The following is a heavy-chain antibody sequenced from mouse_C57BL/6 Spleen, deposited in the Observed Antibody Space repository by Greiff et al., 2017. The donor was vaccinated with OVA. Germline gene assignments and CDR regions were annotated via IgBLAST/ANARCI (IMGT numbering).Heavy chain of an antibody. CDR1: GYSITSGYY. D-gene: IGHD4-1*01. J-gene: IGHJ4*01. CDR3: ATGTGAMDY. V-gene: IGHV3-6*01. CDR2: ISYDGSN. Sequence: EVQLQESGPGLVKPSQSLSLTCSVTGYSITSGYYWNWIRQFPGNKLEWMGYISYDGSNNYNPSLKNRISITRDTSKNQFFLKLNSVTTEDTATYYCATGTGAMDYWGQGTSVTVSS.